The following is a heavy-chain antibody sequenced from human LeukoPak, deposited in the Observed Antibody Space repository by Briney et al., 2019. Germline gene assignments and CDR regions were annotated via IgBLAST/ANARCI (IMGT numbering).Heavy chain of an antibody. CDR3: ARWERHSSSLWYYFDY. Sequence: SVKVSCKASGGTFSSYAISWVRQAPGQGPEWMGGIIPIFGTANYAQKFQGRVTITTDESTSTAYMELSSLRSEDTAVYYCARWERHSSSLWYYFDYWGQGTLVTVSS. CDR1: GGTFSSYA. CDR2: IIPIFGTA. V-gene: IGHV1-69*05. D-gene: IGHD6-6*01. J-gene: IGHJ4*02.